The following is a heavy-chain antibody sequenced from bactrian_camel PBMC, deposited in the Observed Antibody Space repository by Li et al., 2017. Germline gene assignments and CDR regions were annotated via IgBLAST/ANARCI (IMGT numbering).Heavy chain of an antibody. CDR2: ISSRPSI. J-gene: IGHJ4*01. D-gene: IGHD2*01. CDR1: GYSYSSVC. V-gene: IGHV3S53*01. Sequence: LVESGGGSVQAGGSLRLSCAVSGYSYSSVCMGWFRQAPGKEREGVAFISSRPSISYADSVKGRFTIYKGYPKNTLYLQMTNLKPEDTAMYYCAVPYQDLSATETLRVMSSGSNNYWGQGTQVTVS. CDR3: AVPYQDLSATETLRVMSSGSNNY.